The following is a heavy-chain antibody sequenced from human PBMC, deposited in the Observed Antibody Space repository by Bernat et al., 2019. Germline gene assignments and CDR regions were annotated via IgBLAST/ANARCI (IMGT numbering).Heavy chain of an antibody. Sequence: QVQLVQSGAEVKKPGASVKVSCKASGYTFTSYGISWVRQAPGQGLEWMGWISAYNGNTNYAQKLQGRVTMTTDTSTSTAYMELRSLRSDDTAVYYCARLMYYDFWSGYHTFDYWGQGTLVTVSS. D-gene: IGHD3-3*01. V-gene: IGHV1-18*01. CDR2: ISAYNGNT. J-gene: IGHJ4*02. CDR3: ARLMYYDFWSGYHTFDY. CDR1: GYTFTSYG.